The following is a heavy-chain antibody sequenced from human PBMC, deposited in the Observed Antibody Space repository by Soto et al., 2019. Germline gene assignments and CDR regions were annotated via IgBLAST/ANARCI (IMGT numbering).Heavy chain of an antibody. CDR1: GYTFTSYD. J-gene: IGHJ6*03. CDR2: MNPNSGNT. CDR3: ARRYCSGGSCSGPYYYYYMDV. Sequence: ASVKVSCKASGYTFTSYDINWVRQATGQGLEWMGWMNPNSGNTGYAQKFQGRVTMTRNTSISTAYMELSSLRSEDTAVYYCARRYCSGGSCSGPYYYYYMDVWGKGTTVTVSS. D-gene: IGHD2-15*01. V-gene: IGHV1-8*01.